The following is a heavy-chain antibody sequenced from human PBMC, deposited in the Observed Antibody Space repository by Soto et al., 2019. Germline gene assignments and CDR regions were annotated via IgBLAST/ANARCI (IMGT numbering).Heavy chain of an antibody. D-gene: IGHD3-10*01. CDR1: GFTFSSYW. V-gene: IGHV3-74*01. CDR3: TRDIGGGGGY. J-gene: IGHJ4*02. Sequence: EVQLVESGGGLVQPGGSLRLSCAASGFTFSSYWMHWVRQAPGKGLVWVSRTNEDGSTINYADSVKGRFTISRDNAKNTLYGEMNGLRAEDTAVYYCTRDIGGGGGYWGQGTLVTVSS. CDR2: TNEDGSTI.